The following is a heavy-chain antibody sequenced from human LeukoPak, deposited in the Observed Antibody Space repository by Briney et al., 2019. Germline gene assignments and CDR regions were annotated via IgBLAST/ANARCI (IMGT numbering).Heavy chain of an antibody. CDR2: INTDGTVT. D-gene: IGHD6-19*01. Sequence: GGSLRLSSAAAGFTFCKYRTRGGFQAPGKGLESVSRINTDGTVTTYADSVKGRFTVSRDNADNTMFLQMNSVRDEDTAVYYCATEQWLAEPSDVWGQGTTVTVSS. CDR1: GFTFCKYR. V-gene: IGHV3-74*01. J-gene: IGHJ6*02. CDR3: ATEQWLAEPSDV.